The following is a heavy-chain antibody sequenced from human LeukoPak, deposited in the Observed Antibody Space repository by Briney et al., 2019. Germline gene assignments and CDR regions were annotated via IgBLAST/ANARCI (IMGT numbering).Heavy chain of an antibody. CDR3: ARDSSSFLRRYYYYGMDV. CDR2: IIPIFGTA. V-gene: IGHV1-69*13. D-gene: IGHD6-6*01. CDR1: GDSFKSYV. J-gene: IGHJ6*02. Sequence: SVKVSCKASGDSFKSYVINWVRQAPGQGLEWMGGIIPIFGTANYAQKFQGRVTITADESTSTAYMELSSLRSEDTAVYYCARDSSSFLRRYYYYGMDVWGQGTTVTVSS.